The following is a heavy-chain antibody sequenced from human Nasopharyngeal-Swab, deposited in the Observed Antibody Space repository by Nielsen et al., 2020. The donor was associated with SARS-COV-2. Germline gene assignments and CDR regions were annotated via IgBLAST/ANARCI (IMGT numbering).Heavy chain of an antibody. CDR2: ISWHSSFI. V-gene: IGHV3-43*01. CDR1: GFTFNYFG. Sequence: GGSLRLSCAASGFTFNYFGMHWVRQLPGKGLEWVSLISWHSSFIYYADSVKGRFTISRDNSKSSLYLQMNALTTEDTALYYCVKDPDPTPLTWYFDLWGRGTLVTVTS. CDR3: VKDPDPTPLTWYFDL. J-gene: IGHJ2*01.